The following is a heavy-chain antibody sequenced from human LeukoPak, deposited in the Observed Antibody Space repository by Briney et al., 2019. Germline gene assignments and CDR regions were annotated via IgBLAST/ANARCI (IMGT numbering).Heavy chain of an antibody. CDR2: IYYSWST. CDR1: GGSISSYY. J-gene: IGHJ3*02. V-gene: IGHV4-59*01. D-gene: IGHD3-3*01. CDR3: ARARSQVTYYDFWSGYYGSAFDI. Sequence: SETLSLTCTVSGGSISSYYWSWIRQPPGKGLEWIGYIYYSWSTNYNPALKSRVTISVDTSKNQFSLKLSSVTAADTAVYYCARARSQVTYYDFWSGYYGSAFDIWGQGTMVTVSS.